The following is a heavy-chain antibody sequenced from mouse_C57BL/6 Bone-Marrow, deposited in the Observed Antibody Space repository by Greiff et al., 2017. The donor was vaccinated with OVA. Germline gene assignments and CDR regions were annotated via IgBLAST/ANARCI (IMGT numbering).Heavy chain of an antibody. Sequence: VQLQQPGAELVKPGASVKMSCKASGYTFTSYWITWVKQRPGQGLEWIGDIYPGSGSTNYNETFKSKATLTVDTSSSTAYMQLSSLTSEDAAVYYCARNLYYYAMDYWGQGTSVTVSS. V-gene: IGHV1-55*01. J-gene: IGHJ4*01. CDR3: ARNLYYYAMDY. CDR1: GYTFTSYW. CDR2: IYPGSGST. D-gene: IGHD5-1*01.